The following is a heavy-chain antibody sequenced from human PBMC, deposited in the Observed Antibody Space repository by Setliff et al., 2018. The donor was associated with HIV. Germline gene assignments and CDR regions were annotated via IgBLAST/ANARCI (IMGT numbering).Heavy chain of an antibody. J-gene: IGHJ4*02. V-gene: IGHV4-59*01. Sequence: NPSETLSLTCTVSGGSMSSYFWSWIRQSPGKGLEWIGYIYNSGGTNYNPSLKSRVTISLDTSKNQFSLNLTSVTAADTAVYYCARVGCSGGSCYSPAHWGQGTLVTVSS. D-gene: IGHD2-15*01. CDR3: ARVGCSGGSCYSPAH. CDR1: GGSMSSYF. CDR2: IYNSGGT.